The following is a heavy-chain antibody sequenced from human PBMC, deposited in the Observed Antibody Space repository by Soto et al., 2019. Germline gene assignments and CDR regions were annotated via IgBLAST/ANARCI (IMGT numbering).Heavy chain of an antibody. D-gene: IGHD3-3*01. CDR3: ATYDFWSGSFDY. CDR1: GYTLTAHY. J-gene: IGHJ4*02. Sequence: QVQLVQSGAEVKKPGASVKVSCKASGYTLTAHYIHWVRQAPGQGLEWMGWINPNSGDTNYAQQFQGWVTMTRDTSISTAYMELSRLTSGDTAVYYCATYDFWSGSFDYWGQGTLVTVSS. CDR2: INPNSGDT. V-gene: IGHV1-2*04.